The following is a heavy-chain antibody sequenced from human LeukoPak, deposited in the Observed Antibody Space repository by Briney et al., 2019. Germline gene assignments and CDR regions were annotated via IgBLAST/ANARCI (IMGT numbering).Heavy chain of an antibody. CDR1: GFTFSRYA. CDR3: ARDPHSSGWYWYYFDY. D-gene: IGHD6-19*01. J-gene: IGHJ4*02. Sequence: GGSLRLSCAASGFTFSRYAMHWVRQAPGKGLEWVAVISYGGSNKYYADSVKGRFTISRDNSKNTLYLQMNSLRAKDTAVYYCARDPHSSGWYWYYFDYWGQGTLVTVSS. CDR2: ISYGGSNK. V-gene: IGHV3-30-3*01.